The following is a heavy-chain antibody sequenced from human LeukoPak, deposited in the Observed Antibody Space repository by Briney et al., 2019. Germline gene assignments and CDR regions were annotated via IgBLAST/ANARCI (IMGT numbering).Heavy chain of an antibody. CDR1: GFTFSSYW. Sequence: GGSLRLSCAASGFTFSSYWMHWVRQAPGKGLVWVSGINSDGTSPIYADSVKGRFTISRDNAKNTLYLQMNSLRAEDTAVYYCSRGYSGGFDYWGQGTLVTVSP. CDR2: INSDGTSP. V-gene: IGHV3-74*01. J-gene: IGHJ4*02. CDR3: SRGYSGGFDY. D-gene: IGHD2-15*01.